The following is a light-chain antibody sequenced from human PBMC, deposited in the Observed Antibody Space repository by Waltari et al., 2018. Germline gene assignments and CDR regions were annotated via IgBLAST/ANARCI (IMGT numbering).Light chain of an antibody. CDR1: QSVSSY. J-gene: IGKJ4*01. CDR2: DAS. CDR3: QQRSNWPLT. Sequence: EIVLTQSPATLSLSPGERATLSCRASQSVSSYLGWYQQKPGQAPRPLIYDASNRATGIPARFSGSGSGTDFTLTISSLEPEDFAVYYCQQRSNWPLTFGGGTKVEIK. V-gene: IGKV3-11*01.